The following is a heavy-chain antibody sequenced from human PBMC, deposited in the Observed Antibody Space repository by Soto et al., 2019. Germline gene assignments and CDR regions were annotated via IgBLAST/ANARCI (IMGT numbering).Heavy chain of an antibody. CDR1: GLSLSSYA. D-gene: IGHD3-3*01. CDR2: ISYDGSNK. CDR3: ARGRFLIVYYFDY. Sequence: GSLRLSFAVSGLSLSSYAMPWVRQAPGKGLEWVAVISYDGSNKYYADSVKGRFTISRDNSKNTLYLQMNSLRAEDTAVYYCARGRFLIVYYFDYWGQGTLVTVSS. J-gene: IGHJ4*02. V-gene: IGHV3-30-3*01.